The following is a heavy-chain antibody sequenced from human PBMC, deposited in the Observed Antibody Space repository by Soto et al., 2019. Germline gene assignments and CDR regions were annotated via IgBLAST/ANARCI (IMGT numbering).Heavy chain of an antibody. CDR1: GGSFSGYY. V-gene: IGHV4-34*01. CDR3: ARERVRRGVLDP. Sequence: PSETLSLTCAVYGGSFSGYYWSWIRQPPGKGLEWIGEINHSGSTNYNPSLKSRVTISVDTSKNQFSLKLSSVTAADTAVYYCARERVRRGVLDPWGQGTLVTVSS. D-gene: IGHD2-8*02. J-gene: IGHJ5*02. CDR2: INHSGST.